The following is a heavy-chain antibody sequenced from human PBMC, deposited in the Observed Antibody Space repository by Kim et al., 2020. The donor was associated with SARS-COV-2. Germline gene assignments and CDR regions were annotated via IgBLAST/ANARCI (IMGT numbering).Heavy chain of an antibody. CDR2: IYYSGST. J-gene: IGHJ5*02. V-gene: IGHV4-59*13. Sequence: SETLSLTCTVSGGSISSYYWSWIRQPPGKGLEWIGYIYYSGSTNYNPSLKSRVTISVDTSKNQFSLKLSSVTAADTAVYYCARELSYDSRRFDPWGQGTLVTVSS. D-gene: IGHD3-22*01. CDR1: GGSISSYY. CDR3: ARELSYDSRRFDP.